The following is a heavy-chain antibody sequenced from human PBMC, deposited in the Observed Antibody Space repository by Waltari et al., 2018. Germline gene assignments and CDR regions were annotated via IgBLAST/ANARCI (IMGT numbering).Heavy chain of an antibody. Sequence: EVQLVASGGGLVQPGGSLRLSCAASGFTFSSYEMTWVRQAPGKGLEWVSYISSSGSTIYYADSVKGRFTISRDNAKNSLYLQMNSLRAEDTAVYYCARSIAAAETSFDYWGQGTLVTVSS. CDR1: GFTFSSYE. CDR3: ARSIAAAETSFDY. CDR2: ISSSGSTI. J-gene: IGHJ4*02. V-gene: IGHV3-48*03. D-gene: IGHD6-13*01.